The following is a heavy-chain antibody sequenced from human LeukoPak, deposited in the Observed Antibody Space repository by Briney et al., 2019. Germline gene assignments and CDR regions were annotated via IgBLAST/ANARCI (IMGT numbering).Heavy chain of an antibody. CDR3: AKDKDPWKGTSISDFDY. J-gene: IGHJ4*02. V-gene: IGHV3-30*02. CDR2: IRYDGSNK. D-gene: IGHD1-1*01. Sequence: QSGGSLRLSCAASGFTFSTYGMHWVRQAPGKGLGWVAFIRYDGSNKYHADSVEGRFTISRGNSTKTLYLQMDSLRAEETALYFCAKDKDPWKGTSISDFDYWGQGTLVTVSS. CDR1: GFTFSTYG.